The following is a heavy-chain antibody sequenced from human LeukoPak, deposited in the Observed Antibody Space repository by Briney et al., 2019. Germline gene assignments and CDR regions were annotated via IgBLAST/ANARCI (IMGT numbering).Heavy chain of an antibody. D-gene: IGHD6-6*01. J-gene: IGHJ5*02. CDR2: TWYDGSNK. Sequence: PGGSLRLSCAASGFTFSSYGMHWVRQAPGKGLEWVAVTWYDGSNKYYADSVKGRFTISRDNSKNTLYLQMNSLRAEDTAVYYCAKRTIRGLVQWFDPWGQGTLVTVSS. CDR1: GFTFSSYG. V-gene: IGHV3-33*06. CDR3: AKRTIRGLVQWFDP.